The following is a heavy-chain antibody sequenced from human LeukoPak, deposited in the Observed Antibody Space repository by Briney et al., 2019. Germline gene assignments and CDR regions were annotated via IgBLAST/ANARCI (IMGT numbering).Heavy chain of an antibody. CDR2: IVVGSGNT. V-gene: IGHV1-58*02. Sequence: ASVKVSCKASGFTFTSSAMQWVRQARGQRLEWIGWIVVGSGNTNYAQKFQERVTITRDMSTSTAYMELSSLRSEDTAVYYCAGIYYYDSSGYYGYFDYWGQGTLVTVSS. CDR3: AGIYYYDSSGYYGYFDY. CDR1: GFTFTSSA. D-gene: IGHD3-22*01. J-gene: IGHJ4*02.